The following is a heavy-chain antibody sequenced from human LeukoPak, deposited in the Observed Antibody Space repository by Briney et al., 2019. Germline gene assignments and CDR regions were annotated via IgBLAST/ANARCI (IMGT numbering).Heavy chain of an antibody. V-gene: IGHV4-39*01. CDR3: ARHLPYSNYLSPLDY. J-gene: IGHJ4*02. CDR2: ISYSGST. CDR1: GGSVSSSTFY. D-gene: IGHD4-11*01. Sequence: SETLSLTCTVSGGSVSSSTFYWGWIRQPPGKGLEWIGTISYSGSTYYNSSLKSRVTISVDTSKNQFSLKLRSVTAAGTAVYYCARHLPYSNYLSPLDYWGQGTLVTVSS.